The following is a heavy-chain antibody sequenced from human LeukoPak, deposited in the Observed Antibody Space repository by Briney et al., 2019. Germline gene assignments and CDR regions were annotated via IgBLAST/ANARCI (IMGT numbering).Heavy chain of an antibody. V-gene: IGHV4-59*01. D-gene: IGHD5-18*01. CDR1: GGSISSYY. CDR2: IYYSGST. J-gene: IGHJ6*03. CDR3: ARTTEGGYSYGYFFYYYMDV. Sequence: SETLSLTCTVSGGSISSYYWSWIRQPPGKGLEWIGYIYYSGSTNYKSSLKSRVTISVDTSKNQFSLKLSSVTAADTAVYYCARTTEGGYSYGYFFYYYMDVWGKGTTVTVSS.